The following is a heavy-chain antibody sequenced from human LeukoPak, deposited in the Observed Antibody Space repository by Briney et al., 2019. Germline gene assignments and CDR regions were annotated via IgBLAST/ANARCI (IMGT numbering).Heavy chain of an antibody. CDR2: INTNTGNP. V-gene: IGHV7-4-1*02. J-gene: IGHJ3*02. D-gene: IGHD3-10*01. Sequence: ASVEVSCKASGYTFTSYAMNWVRQAPGQGLEWMGWINTNTGNPTYAQGFTGRFVFSLDTSVSTAYLQISSLKAEDTAVYYCARDRLLWFGESPDAFDIWGQGTMVTVSS. CDR3: ARDRLLWFGESPDAFDI. CDR1: GYTFTSYA.